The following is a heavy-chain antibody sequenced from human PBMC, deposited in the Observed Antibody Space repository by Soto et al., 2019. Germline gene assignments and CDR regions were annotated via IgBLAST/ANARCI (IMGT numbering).Heavy chain of an antibody. Sequence: SETLSLTCTVSGGSISSRSYYWGWIRQPPGKGLEWIGSIYSSGSTYYNPSLKSRVTISVDTSKNQFSLKLSSVTAADTAVYYCARHNGAGNWNVIDIWGQGTMVTVSS. CDR3: ARHNGAGNWNVIDI. V-gene: IGHV4-39*01. CDR2: IYSSGST. J-gene: IGHJ3*02. D-gene: IGHD1-1*01. CDR1: GGSISSRSYY.